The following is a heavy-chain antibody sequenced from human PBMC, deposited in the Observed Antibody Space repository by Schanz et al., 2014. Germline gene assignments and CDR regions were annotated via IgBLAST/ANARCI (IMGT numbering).Heavy chain of an antibody. CDR3: AKGRFGELSAFDI. Sequence: EVQLLESGGGLVQPGGSLRLSCAASGFTFSSYAMSWVRQAPGKGLEWVSAISGSGGSTDYADSVKGRFTISRDNSKNTLYLQMNSLRAEDTAVYYCAKGRFGELSAFDIWGRGTMVTVSS. CDR2: ISGSGGST. D-gene: IGHD3-10*01. CDR1: GFTFSSYA. V-gene: IGHV3-23*01. J-gene: IGHJ3*02.